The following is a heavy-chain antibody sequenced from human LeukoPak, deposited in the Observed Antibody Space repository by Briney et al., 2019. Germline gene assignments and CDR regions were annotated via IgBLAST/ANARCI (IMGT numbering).Heavy chain of an antibody. V-gene: IGHV1-2*02. CDR1: GYTFTGYY. CDR3: ARGGVGITIFGVLYYFDY. CDR2: INPNSGGT. Sequence: ASVKVSCKASGYTFTGYYMHWVRQAPGQGLEWMGWINPNSGGTNYAQKFQGRVTMTRDTSISTAYMELSRLRSDDTAVYYCARGGVGITIFGVLYYFDYWGQGTLVTVSS. D-gene: IGHD3-3*01. J-gene: IGHJ4*02.